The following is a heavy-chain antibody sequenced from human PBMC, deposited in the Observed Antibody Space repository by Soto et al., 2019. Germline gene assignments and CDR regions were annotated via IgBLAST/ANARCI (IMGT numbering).Heavy chain of an antibody. Sequence: QLQLQESGSGLVKPSQTLSLTCAVSGGSISSGGYSWSWIRQPPGKGLEWIGYIYHSGSTYYNPSLXIXVXIXXDRPKNPFSLKLGSRPAADTAVYYCAAGGGLPRYYWGQGTLVTVSS. J-gene: IGHJ4*02. CDR1: GGSISSGGYS. CDR2: IYHSGST. V-gene: IGHV4-30-2*01. CDR3: AAGGGLPRYY. D-gene: IGHD5-12*01.